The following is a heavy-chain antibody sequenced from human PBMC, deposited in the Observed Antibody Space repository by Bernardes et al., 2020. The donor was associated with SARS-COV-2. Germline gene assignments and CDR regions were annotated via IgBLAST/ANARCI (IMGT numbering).Heavy chain of an antibody. D-gene: IGHD2-15*01. V-gene: IGHV1-18*01. Sequence: ASVKVSCKASGYTFTSYGISWVRQAPGHGLEWMGWISAYNGNTNYAQKLQGRVTMTTDTSTSTAYMELRSLRSDDTAVYYCARDGRYCSGGSCWDWGQGTLVTVSS. CDR3: ARDGRYCSGGSCWD. CDR2: ISAYNGNT. CDR1: GYTFTSYG. J-gene: IGHJ4*02.